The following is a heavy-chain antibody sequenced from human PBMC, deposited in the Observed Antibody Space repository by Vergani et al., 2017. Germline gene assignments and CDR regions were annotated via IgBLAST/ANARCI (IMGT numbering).Heavy chain of an antibody. CDR1: GFTFSSYW. D-gene: IGHD1-26*01. V-gene: IGHV3-74*01. CDR3: AREGVGANYFDY. J-gene: IGHJ4*02. CDR2: INSDGSST. Sequence: EVQLVESGGGFVQPGGSLRLSCAASGFTFSSYWMHWVRQAPGKGLVWVSRINSDGSSTSYADSVKGRFTISRDNAKNTLYLQMNSLRAEDTAVYYCAREGVGANYFDYWGQGTLVTVSS.